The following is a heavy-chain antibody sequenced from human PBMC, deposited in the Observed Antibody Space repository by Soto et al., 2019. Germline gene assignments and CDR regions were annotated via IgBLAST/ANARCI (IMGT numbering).Heavy chain of an antibody. J-gene: IGHJ4*02. Sequence: PGGSLRLSCAASGFTFSSYAMTWVRQAPGKGLEWVSSISGSGGSTYYADSVKGRFTISRDNSKNTLSLQLNSLRAEDTAVYYCAQDHGDYRGNLFVSWGQGALVTVSS. V-gene: IGHV3-23*01. CDR1: GFTFSSYA. D-gene: IGHD4-17*01. CDR3: AQDHGDYRGNLFVS. CDR2: ISGSGGST.